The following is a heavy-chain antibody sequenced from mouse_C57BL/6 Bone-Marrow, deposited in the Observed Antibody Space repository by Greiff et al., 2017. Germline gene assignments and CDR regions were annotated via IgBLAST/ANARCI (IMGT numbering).Heavy chain of an antibody. J-gene: IGHJ1*03. Sequence: QVQLQQPGAELVKPGASVKLSCKASGYTFTSYWMHWVKQRPGQGLEWIGMIHPNSGSTNYNEKFKSKATLTVDKSSSTAYMQLRSLTSEDSAVYYCARKGVRGYFDVWGTGTTVTVSS. CDR3: ARKGVRGYFDV. CDR1: GYTFTSYW. CDR2: IHPNSGST. D-gene: IGHD2-2*01. V-gene: IGHV1-64*01.